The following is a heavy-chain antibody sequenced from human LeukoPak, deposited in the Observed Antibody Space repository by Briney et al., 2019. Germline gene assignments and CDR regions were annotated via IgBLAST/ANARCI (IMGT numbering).Heavy chain of an antibody. CDR3: ARGGRDHFDSQNFFTH. CDR1: GDTFSNNSAA. CDR2: THYSSKWYN. Sequence: SQTLSLTCGVSGDTFSNNSAAWHWIRQSPSRGFEWLGRTHYSSKWYNDYAVSVKSRMTMTSDTSKNQFSLHLTSVTPDDSAVYYCARGGRDHFDSQNFFTHWGQGSLVTVSS. D-gene: IGHD3-22*01. V-gene: IGHV6-1*01. J-gene: IGHJ4*02.